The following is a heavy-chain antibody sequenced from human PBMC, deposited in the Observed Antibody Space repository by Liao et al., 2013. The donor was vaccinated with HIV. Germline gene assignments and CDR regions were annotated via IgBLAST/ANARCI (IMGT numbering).Heavy chain of an antibody. CDR2: VYHGGSS. CDR1: GGSINSTIYN. D-gene: IGHD3-3*01. Sequence: QLQLQESGPGLVKPSETLALTCTVFGGSINSTIYNWGWIRQPPGRGLEWIGSVYHGGSSYYNPSLKGRVTMSADASKNEFSLKLNSVTAADTAVYFCARVVLSEVDPWGQGTLVTVSS. J-gene: IGHJ5*02. V-gene: IGHV4-39*07. CDR3: ARVVLSEVDP.